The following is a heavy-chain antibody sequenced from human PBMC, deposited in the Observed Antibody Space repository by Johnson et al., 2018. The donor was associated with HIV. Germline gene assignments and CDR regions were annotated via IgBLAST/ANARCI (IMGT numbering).Heavy chain of an antibody. J-gene: IGHJ3*02. Sequence: QVQLVESGGGVVQPGGSLRLSCAASGFTFSSYGMHWVRQAPGKGLEWVSALSGTGDSTYYADSVKGRFTISRDSSKNTLYLQMSSLRAEDTAVYYCARARWYLGGGSCCAFDIWGQGTMVTVSS. CDR2: LSGTGDST. V-gene: IGHV3-NL1*01. CDR3: ARARWYLGGGSCCAFDI. D-gene: IGHD2-15*01. CDR1: GFTFSSYG.